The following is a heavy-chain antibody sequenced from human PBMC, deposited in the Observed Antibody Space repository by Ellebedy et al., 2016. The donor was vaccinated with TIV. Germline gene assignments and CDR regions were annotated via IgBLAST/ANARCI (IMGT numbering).Heavy chain of an antibody. CDR2: ISSSSSYI. CDR1: GFTFSSYS. CDR3: ARGAPNAWYNDY. D-gene: IGHD1-14*01. Sequence: GESLKISCAASGFTFSSYSMNWVRQAPGKGLEWVSSISSSSSYIYYADSVKSRFTISRDNAKNTVYLQMNSLRDEDTAVYYCARGAPNAWYNDYWGQGTLVTVSS. J-gene: IGHJ4*02. V-gene: IGHV3-21*01.